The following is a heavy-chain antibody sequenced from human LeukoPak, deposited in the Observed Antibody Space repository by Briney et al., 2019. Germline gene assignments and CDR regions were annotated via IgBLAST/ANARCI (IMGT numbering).Heavy chain of an antibody. CDR2: TYHTGSA. CDR1: NYYISSGSY. J-gene: IGHJ4*02. CDR3: ARANDRGGTSPLDY. Sequence: RPSETLSLTCGVSNYYISSGSYWSWIRQPPGKGLEWIGSTYHTGSAYYSSSLQSRVTISVDTSKNQFSVKLSSVTAADTAVYYCARANDRGGTSPLDYWCQGTLVTVSS. D-gene: IGHD2-2*01. V-gene: IGHV4-38-2*01.